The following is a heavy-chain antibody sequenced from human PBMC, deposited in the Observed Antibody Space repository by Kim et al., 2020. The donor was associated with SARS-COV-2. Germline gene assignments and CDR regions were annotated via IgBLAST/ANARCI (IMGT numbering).Heavy chain of an antibody. V-gene: IGHV3-74*01. D-gene: IGHD3-22*01. J-gene: IGHJ5*02. CDR3: AKFGDYDSSGFYAFFRS. Sequence: VQDPFTISRDNAKNTLYLQMNGLRTEDTAVYYCAKFGDYDSSGFYAFFRSWGQGTRVTVSS.